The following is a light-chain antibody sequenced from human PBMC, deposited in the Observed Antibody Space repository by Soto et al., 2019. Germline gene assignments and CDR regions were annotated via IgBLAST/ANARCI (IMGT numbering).Light chain of an antibody. CDR1: QSVSSSY. J-gene: IGKJ1*01. CDR3: QQNGSSLRT. CDR2: GAS. Sequence: DIVLTQSPGTLSLSPGERATLSCRASQSVSSSYLAWYQQKPGQAPRLLIYGASSRATGIPDRFSGSGSGTDFTLTISRLEPEDFAVHYCQQNGSSLRTFGQGTKV. V-gene: IGKV3-20*01.